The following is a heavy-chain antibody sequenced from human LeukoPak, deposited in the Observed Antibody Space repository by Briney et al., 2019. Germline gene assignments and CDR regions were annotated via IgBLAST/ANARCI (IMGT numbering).Heavy chain of an antibody. CDR1: GFTFSDYY. J-gene: IGHJ5*02. Sequence: PGGSLRLSCAASGFTFSDYYMSWIRQAPGKGLEWVSSISTSSIYIYYADSVKGRFTISRDNAKNSLYLQMNSLRAEDTALYYCARDATYCAGGSCSRFDPWGQGTLVTVSS. V-gene: IGHV3-11*06. CDR3: ARDATYCAGGSCSRFDP. D-gene: IGHD2-15*01. CDR2: ISTSSIYI.